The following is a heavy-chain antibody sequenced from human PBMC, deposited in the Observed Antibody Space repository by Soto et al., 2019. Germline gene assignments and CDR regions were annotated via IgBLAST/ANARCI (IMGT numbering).Heavy chain of an antibody. CDR3: ARRRVVTSFIRYYYGMDV. CDR2: MNPNSGNT. Sequence: GASVKVSCKASGNTFTRYDINWGRQATGQRLEWMGWMNPNSGNTGYAQKFQGRVTMTRNTSISTAYMELSSLRSEDTAVYYCARRRVVTSFIRYYYGMDVWGQGTTVTVSS. V-gene: IGHV1-8*01. CDR1: GNTFTRYD. J-gene: IGHJ6*02. D-gene: IGHD2-15*01.